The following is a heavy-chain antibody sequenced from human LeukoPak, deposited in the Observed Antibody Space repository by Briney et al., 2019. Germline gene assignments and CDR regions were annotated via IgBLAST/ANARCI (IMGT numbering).Heavy chain of an antibody. CDR3: ARDSYNNVDY. Sequence: GGSLRLSCAASGFTFSAYWMHRVRQAPGQGLVWVSRTDTEGTSTHYADSVKGRFTVSRDNAKNTVYLQMNSLRAEDTAVYYCARDSYNNVDYWGQGTLVTVSS. CDR2: TDTEGTST. D-gene: IGHD5-24*01. V-gene: IGHV3-74*01. J-gene: IGHJ4*02. CDR1: GFTFSAYW.